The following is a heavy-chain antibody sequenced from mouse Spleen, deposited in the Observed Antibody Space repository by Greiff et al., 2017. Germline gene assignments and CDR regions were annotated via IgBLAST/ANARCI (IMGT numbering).Heavy chain of an antibody. CDR1: GYTFSSYW. CDR2: ILPGSGST. D-gene: IGHD2-14*01. J-gene: IGHJ2*01. V-gene: IGHV1-9*01. Sequence: VQLQQSGAELMKPGASVKISCKATGYTFSSYWIEWVKQRPGHGLEWIGEILPGSGSTNYNEKFKGKATFTADTSSNTAYMQLSSLTSEDSAVYYCARTAYYRYDGFDYWGQGTTLTVSS. CDR3: ARTAYYRYDGFDY.